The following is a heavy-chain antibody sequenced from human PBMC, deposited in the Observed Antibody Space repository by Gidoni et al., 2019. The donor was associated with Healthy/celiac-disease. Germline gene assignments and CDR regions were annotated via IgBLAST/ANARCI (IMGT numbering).Heavy chain of an antibody. J-gene: IGHJ3*02. D-gene: IGHD3-16*02. V-gene: IGHV3-23*01. CDR3: AKRMITFGGVIVETREAFDI. CDR1: GFTFSSYA. Sequence: EVQLLESGGGLVQPGGSLRLSCAASGFTFSSYAMRWVRQAPGKGLEWVSAISGSGGSTYYADSVKGRFTISRDNSKNTLYLQMNSLRAEDTAVYYCAKRMITFGGVIVETREAFDIWGQGTMVTVSS. CDR2: ISGSGGST.